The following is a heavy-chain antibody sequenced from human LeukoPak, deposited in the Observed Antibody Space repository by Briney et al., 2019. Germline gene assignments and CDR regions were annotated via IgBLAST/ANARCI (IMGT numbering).Heavy chain of an antibody. J-gene: IGHJ6*03. D-gene: IGHD3-10*01. CDR2: IIPIFGTA. CDR1: GGTFSSYA. CDR3: ARDWSGSGSYYSPYYYYYYYMDV. V-gene: IGHV1-69*05. Sequence: SVKVSFKASGGTFSSYAISWVRQAPGQGLEWMGRIIPIFGTANYAQKFPGRVTITTDESTSTAYMELSSLRSEDTAVYYCARDWSGSGSYYSPYYYYYYYMDVWGKGTTVTVSS.